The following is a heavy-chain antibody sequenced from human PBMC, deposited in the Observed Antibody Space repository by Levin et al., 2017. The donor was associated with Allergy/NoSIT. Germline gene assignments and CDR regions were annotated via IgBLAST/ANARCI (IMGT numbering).Heavy chain of an antibody. J-gene: IGHJ4*02. V-gene: IGHV3-15*01. CDR1: GFTFSNAW. D-gene: IGHD6-19*01. Sequence: GGSLRLSCAASGFTFSNAWMSWVRQAPGKGLQWVGRIKSKTDGGATDYAAPVKGRFTISRDDSMNALYLQMNSLKTEDTGVYYCTTVSYVAGLPGGFYWGQGTLVTVSS. CDR2: IKSKTDGGAT. CDR3: TTVSYVAGLPGGFY.